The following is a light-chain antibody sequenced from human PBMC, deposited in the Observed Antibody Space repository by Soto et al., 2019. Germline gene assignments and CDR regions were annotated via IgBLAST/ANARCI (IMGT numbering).Light chain of an antibody. CDR3: QHYGSSRT. CDR2: GAS. J-gene: IGKJ1*01. CDR1: QSVSSSY. V-gene: IGKV3-20*01. Sequence: EILLTQSPGTLSWSAGGRATLSCRTSQSVSSSYLAWYQQKPGQAPRLLIYGASSRATGIPDRFSGSGSGTDFTLTINRLEPEDFAVYYCQHYGSSRTFGQGTKVEIK.